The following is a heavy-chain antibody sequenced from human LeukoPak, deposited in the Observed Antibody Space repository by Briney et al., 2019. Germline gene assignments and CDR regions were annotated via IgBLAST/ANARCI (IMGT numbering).Heavy chain of an antibody. CDR1: GGTFSSYA. D-gene: IGHD2-21*01. Sequence: SVKVSCKASGGTFSSYAISWVRQAPGLGLEWMGGIIPIFGTANYAQKFQGRVTITADESTSTAYMELSSLRSEDTAVYYCARAYCGGDCYPVTYYYYYMDVWGKGTTVTVSS. CDR2: IIPIFGTA. V-gene: IGHV1-69*01. J-gene: IGHJ6*03. CDR3: ARAYCGGDCYPVTYYYYYMDV.